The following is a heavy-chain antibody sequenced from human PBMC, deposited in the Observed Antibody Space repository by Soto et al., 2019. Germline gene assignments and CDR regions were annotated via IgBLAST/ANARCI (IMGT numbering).Heavy chain of an antibody. CDR2: INHSGST. D-gene: IGHD3-3*01. V-gene: IGHV4-34*01. J-gene: IGHJ6*02. Sequence: SETLSLTCAVYGGSFSGYYWSWIRQPPGKGLEWIGEINHSGSTNYNPSLKSRVTISVDTSKNQFSLKLSSVTAADTAVYYCAGEDNLRSRGRVDVWSQGATVTVSS. CDR3: AGEDNLRSRGRVDV. CDR1: GGSFSGYY.